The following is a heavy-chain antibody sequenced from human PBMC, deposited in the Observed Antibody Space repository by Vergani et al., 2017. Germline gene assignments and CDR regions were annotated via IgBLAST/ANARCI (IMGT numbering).Heavy chain of an antibody. CDR3: ARGKTDFQYQARPIRGYWFDP. D-gene: IGHD2-2*01. V-gene: IGHV1-3*01. CDR2: INAGNGNT. CDR1: GYTFTSYA. J-gene: IGHJ5*02. Sequence: QVQLVQSGAEVKKPGASVKVSCKASGYTFTSYAMHWVRQAPGQRLEWMGWINAGNGNTKYSQKFQGRVTITRDTSASTAYMELSSLRSEDTAVYYCARGKTDFQYQARPIRGYWFDPWGQGTLVTVSS.